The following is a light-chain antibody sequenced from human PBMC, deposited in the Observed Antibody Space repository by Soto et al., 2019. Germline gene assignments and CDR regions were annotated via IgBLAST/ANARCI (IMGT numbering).Light chain of an antibody. Sequence: QYALTQPASVSGSPGQSITISCTGTSSDVGGYNYVSWYQQHPGKAPKFMIYDVSNRPSGVSNRFSGSKSGNTASLTISGLQAEDEAYYYCCSYTTSNTRQIVFGTGTKVTVL. V-gene: IGLV2-14*01. CDR1: SSDVGGYNY. CDR3: CSYTTSNTRQIV. J-gene: IGLJ1*01. CDR2: DVS.